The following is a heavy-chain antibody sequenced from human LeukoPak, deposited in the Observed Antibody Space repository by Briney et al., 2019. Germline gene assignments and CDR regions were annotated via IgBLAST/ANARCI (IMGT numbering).Heavy chain of an antibody. CDR3: ARDPRVRGASYNWFDP. CDR1: GGTISSSSYY. CDR2: IYYSGST. Sequence: SETLSLTCTVSGGTISSSSYYWGWIRQPPGKGLEWIGSIYYSGSTYYNPSLNSLVTISVDTSKNQFSLKLSSVTAADTAVYYCARDPRVRGASYNWFDPWGQGTLVTVSS. V-gene: IGHV4-39*07. D-gene: IGHD3-10*01. J-gene: IGHJ5*02.